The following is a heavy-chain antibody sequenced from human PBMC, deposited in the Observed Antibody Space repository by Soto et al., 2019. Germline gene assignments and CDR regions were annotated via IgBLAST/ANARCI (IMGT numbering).Heavy chain of an antibody. J-gene: IGHJ6*02. CDR3: AKVRDPGYYYCMDV. V-gene: IGHV3-23*01. CDR2: ISATTGSR. Sequence: GGSLRLSCAASGFTFGDYAMSWVRQAPGKGLEWVSAISATTGSRYYADSVRGRFIISRDNFKNTLYLQMNSLRAEDTAVYYCAKVRDPGYYYCMDVWGQGTTGNVSS. CDR1: GFTFGDYA.